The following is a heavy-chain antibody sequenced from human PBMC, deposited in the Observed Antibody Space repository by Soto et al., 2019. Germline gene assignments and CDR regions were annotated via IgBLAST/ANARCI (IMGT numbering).Heavy chain of an antibody. CDR3: ATLNSFGADY. CDR2: IDNDGSIT. CDR1: GFTFSDYW. V-gene: IGHV3-74*01. J-gene: IGHJ4*02. D-gene: IGHD3-3*01. Sequence: LRLSCAASGFTFSDYWMHWVRQAPGKGLVWVSRIDNDGSITNYADSVKGRFTISRDNAKNTVSLQMRSLRAEDTAVYYCATLNSFGADYWGQGTPVTVSS.